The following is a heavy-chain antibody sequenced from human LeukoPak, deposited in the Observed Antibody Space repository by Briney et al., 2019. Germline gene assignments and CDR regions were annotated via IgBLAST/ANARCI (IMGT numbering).Heavy chain of an antibody. D-gene: IGHD3-22*01. Sequence: SETLSLTCTVSGGSISSYYWSWIRQPPGKGLEWIGYIYTSGSTDYNPSLKSRVTISVDTSKNQFSLKLSSVTAADTAVYYCARLQSDRYYYYYMDVWGKGTTVTVSS. V-gene: IGHV4-4*09. J-gene: IGHJ6*03. CDR2: IYTSGST. CDR1: GGSISSYY. CDR3: ARLQSDRYYYYYMDV.